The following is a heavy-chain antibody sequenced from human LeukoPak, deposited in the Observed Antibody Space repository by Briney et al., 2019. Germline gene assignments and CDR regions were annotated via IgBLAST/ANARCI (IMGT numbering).Heavy chain of an antibody. D-gene: IGHD1-26*01. Sequence: GGSLRLSWAASGFTFSSYWMHWVRQAPGKGLVWVSRINSDGSSTSYADSVKGRFTISRDNAKNTLYLQMNSLRAEDTAVYYCARGEAGRDFDYWGQGTLVTVSS. V-gene: IGHV3-74*01. CDR3: ARGEAGRDFDY. CDR1: GFTFSSYW. CDR2: INSDGSST. J-gene: IGHJ4*02.